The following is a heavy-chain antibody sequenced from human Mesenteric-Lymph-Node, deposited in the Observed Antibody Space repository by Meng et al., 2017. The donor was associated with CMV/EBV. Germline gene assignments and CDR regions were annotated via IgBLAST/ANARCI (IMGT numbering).Heavy chain of an antibody. Sequence: SETLSLTCTVSGGSISSGGYYWSWVRQLPGKGLEWIGYVYFSGSAYYNPSLKSRVTISVDTSQNRFSLRLSSVTAADTAVYHCARAAVSKESLDYWGQGTLVTVSS. CDR1: GGSISSGGYY. CDR2: VYFSGSA. D-gene: IGHD4-11*01. J-gene: IGHJ4*02. CDR3: ARAAVSKESLDY. V-gene: IGHV4-31*03.